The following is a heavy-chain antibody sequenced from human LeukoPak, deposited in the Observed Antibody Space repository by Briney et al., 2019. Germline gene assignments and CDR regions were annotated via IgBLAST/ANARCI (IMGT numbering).Heavy chain of an antibody. CDR1: GGSIRSGSYY. CDR2: VYTSGST. CDR3: ARDGRFPPEVLPRYFDY. D-gene: IGHD1-26*01. J-gene: IGHJ4*02. V-gene: IGHV4-61*02. Sequence: SETLSLTCTVSGGSIRSGSYYWSWIRQAAGKGLEWIGRVYTSGSTNYNPSLESRVTISVDTSKNQFSLKLSSVTAADTAVYYCARDGRFPPEVLPRYFDYWGQGTLVTVSS.